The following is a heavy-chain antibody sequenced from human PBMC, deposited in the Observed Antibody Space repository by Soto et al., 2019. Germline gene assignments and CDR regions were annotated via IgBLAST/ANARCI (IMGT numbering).Heavy chain of an antibody. CDR2: INAGNGNT. CDR3: ARDRGLKGTGTTFCDAFDI. CDR1: GYTFTSYA. D-gene: IGHD1-1*01. J-gene: IGHJ3*02. V-gene: IGHV1-3*01. Sequence: QVQLVQSGAEVKKPGASVKVSCKASGYTFTSYAMHWVRQAPGQRLEWMGWINAGNGNTKYSQKFQGRVTITRDTSASTAYMELSSLRSEDTAVYYCARDRGLKGTGTTFCDAFDIWGQGTMVTVSS.